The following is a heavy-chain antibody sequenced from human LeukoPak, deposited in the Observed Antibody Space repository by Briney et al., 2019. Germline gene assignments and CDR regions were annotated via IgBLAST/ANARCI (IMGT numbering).Heavy chain of an antibody. D-gene: IGHD3-10*01. CDR2: IYSGGGT. Sequence: GGSLRLSCAVSGFTVSSNYMSWVRQAPGEGLEWVSLIYSGGGTYYADSVRGRFTISRDDSKNTLYLQMNSLRAEDTAVYYCARAKPKNMVRGLIMRRESRYYFDYWGQGTLVTVSS. V-gene: IGHV3-53*01. CDR1: GFTVSSNY. CDR3: ARAKPKNMVRGLIMRRESRYYFDY. J-gene: IGHJ4*02.